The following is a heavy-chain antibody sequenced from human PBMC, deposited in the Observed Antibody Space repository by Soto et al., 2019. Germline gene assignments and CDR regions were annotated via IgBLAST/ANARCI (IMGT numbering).Heavy chain of an antibody. Sequence: SETLSLTCTVSGGSISRSSYYWGWIRQPPGKGLEWIGSIYYSGSTYYNPSLKSRVTISVDTSKNQFSLKLSSVTAADTAVYYCASRGYSYPRLDPWGQGTLVTVSS. J-gene: IGHJ5*02. CDR2: IYYSGST. CDR1: GGSISRSSYY. CDR3: ASRGYSYPRLDP. D-gene: IGHD5-18*01. V-gene: IGHV4-39*01.